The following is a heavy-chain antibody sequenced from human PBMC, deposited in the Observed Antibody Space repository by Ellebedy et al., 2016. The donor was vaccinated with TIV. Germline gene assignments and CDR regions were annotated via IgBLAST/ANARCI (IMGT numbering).Heavy chain of an antibody. D-gene: IGHD4-17*01. V-gene: IGHV1-46*01. Sequence: ASVKVSCKASGYTFTSYYMHWVRQAPGQGLEWMGIINLSGGSTTYAQKFQGRVTMTRDTSTSTVYMELSSLRSEDTAVYYCARAGTTVTTPIDYWGQGTLVTVSS. CDR2: INLSGGST. CDR3: ARAGTTVTTPIDY. J-gene: IGHJ4*02. CDR1: GYTFTSYY.